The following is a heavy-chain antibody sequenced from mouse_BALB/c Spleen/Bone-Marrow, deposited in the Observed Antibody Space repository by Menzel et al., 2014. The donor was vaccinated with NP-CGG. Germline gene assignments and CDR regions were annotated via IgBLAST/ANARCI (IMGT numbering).Heavy chain of an antibody. J-gene: IGHJ2*01. D-gene: IGHD2-1*01. CDR1: GYTFTSYY. Sequence: QVQLQQSGAELVKPGASVKLSCKASGYTFTSYYMYWVKQRPGQGLEWIGEINPSNGGTNFNEKFKSKATLTVDKSSSTAYMQLSSLTSEDSAVYYWARYGNYYFDYWGQGTTLTVSS. CDR3: ARYGNYYFDY. V-gene: IGHV1S81*02. CDR2: INPSNGGT.